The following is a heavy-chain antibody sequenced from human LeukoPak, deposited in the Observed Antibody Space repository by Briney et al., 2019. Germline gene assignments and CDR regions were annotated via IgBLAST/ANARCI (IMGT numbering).Heavy chain of an antibody. CDR1: GFTFSSYA. CDR3: AKDPIVVVPAATPYFDY. CDR2: ISGSGGST. V-gene: IGHV3-23*01. J-gene: IGHJ4*02. D-gene: IGHD2-2*02. Sequence: GGSLRLSCAASGFTFSSYAMSWARQAPGKGLEWVSAISGSGGSTYYADSVKGRFTISRDNSKNTLYLQMNSLRAEDTAVYYCAKDPIVVVPAATPYFDYWGQGTLVTVSS.